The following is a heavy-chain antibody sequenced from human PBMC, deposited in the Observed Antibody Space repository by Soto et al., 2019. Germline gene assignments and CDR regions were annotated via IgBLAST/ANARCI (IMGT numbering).Heavy chain of an antibody. J-gene: IGHJ6*02. CDR3: ARDEMYDFWSGYYYGMDV. D-gene: IGHD3-3*01. Sequence: ASVKVSCKASGYTFTSYGISWVRQAPGQGLEWMGWISAYNGNTNYAQKLQGRVTMTTDTSTSTAYTELRSLRSDDTAVYYCARDEMYDFWSGYYYGMDVWGQGTTVTVSS. CDR1: GYTFTSYG. V-gene: IGHV1-18*01. CDR2: ISAYNGNT.